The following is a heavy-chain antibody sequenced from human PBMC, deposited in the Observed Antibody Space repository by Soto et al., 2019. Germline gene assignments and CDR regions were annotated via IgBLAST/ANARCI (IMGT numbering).Heavy chain of an antibody. V-gene: IGHV1-69*02. D-gene: IGHD4-17*01. J-gene: IGHJ4*02. Sequence: QVQLVQSGAEVKKPGSSVKVSCKASGGTFSSYTISWVRQAPGQGLEWMGRIIPILGIANYAPKFQGRVTITAEKATSTAYMELSSLRSEDTAVYYCAVNDYGDYSSHDYWGQGTLVTVSS. CDR3: AVNDYGDYSSHDY. CDR2: IIPILGIA. CDR1: GGTFSSYT.